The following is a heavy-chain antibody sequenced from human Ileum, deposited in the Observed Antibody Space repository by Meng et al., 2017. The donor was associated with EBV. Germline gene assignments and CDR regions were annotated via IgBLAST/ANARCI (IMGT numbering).Heavy chain of an antibody. CDR2: MNPKTGTA. J-gene: IGHJ4*02. Sequence: HVQLVKSVGEVEKPGASVKVSCKASGYTFTNYDISWVRQATGQGLEWMGWMNPKTGTAHYAQKFQGRVSMTRDTSITTAYMELSSLTSEDTAVYYCVRTLERGDYWGQGTLVTVSS. D-gene: IGHD5-24*01. V-gene: IGHV1-8*01. CDR3: VRTLERGDY. CDR1: GYTFTNYD.